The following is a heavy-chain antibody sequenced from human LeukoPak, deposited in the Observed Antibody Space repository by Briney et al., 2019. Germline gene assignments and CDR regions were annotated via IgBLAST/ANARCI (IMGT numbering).Heavy chain of an antibody. CDR1: GFTFSSYA. CDR3: AKDEGLFGDHPYDAFDI. J-gene: IGHJ3*02. CDR2: ISGSGGST. V-gene: IGHV3-23*01. Sequence: PGGSLRPSCAASGFTFSSYAMSWVRQAPGKGLEWVSAISGSGGSTYYADSVKGRFTISRDNSKNTLYLQMNSLRAEDTAVYYCAKDEGLFGDHPYDAFDIWGQGTMVTVSS. D-gene: IGHD3-10*02.